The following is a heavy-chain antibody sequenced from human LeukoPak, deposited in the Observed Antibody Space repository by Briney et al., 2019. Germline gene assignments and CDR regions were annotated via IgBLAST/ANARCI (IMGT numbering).Heavy chain of an antibody. Sequence: PSETLSLTCTVSGGSISSYYWSWIRQPPGKGLEWIGYIYYSGSTKYNPSLKSRVTISSDRSKNQFSLKLSSVTAADTAVYFCARGYGDNSGAFDIWGQGTLVTVSS. V-gene: IGHV4-59*12. CDR3: ARGYGDNSGAFDI. D-gene: IGHD4-23*01. CDR2: IYYSGST. CDR1: GGSISSYY. J-gene: IGHJ3*02.